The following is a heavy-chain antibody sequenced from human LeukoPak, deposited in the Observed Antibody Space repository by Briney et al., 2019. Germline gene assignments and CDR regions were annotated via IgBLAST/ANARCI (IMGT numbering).Heavy chain of an antibody. D-gene: IGHD6-25*01. J-gene: IGHJ6*04. CDR2: IKTKADSYAT. CDR3: THPAYYYNVDV. Sequence: GGSLKLSCSAPGLTFSVSAIHWVRQASGKGLEWVGRIKTKADSYATAYAASVKGRFTISRDDSTNTAYLQMNSLKTEDTAVYYCTHPAYYYNVDVWGKGTTVTVSS. V-gene: IGHV3-73*01. CDR1: GLTFSVSA.